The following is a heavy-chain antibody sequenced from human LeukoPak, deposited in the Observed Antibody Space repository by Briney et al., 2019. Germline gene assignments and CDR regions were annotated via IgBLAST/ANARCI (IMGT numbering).Heavy chain of an antibody. CDR3: ARGSGWEMATIYSSPPYYFDY. V-gene: IGHV3-7*01. J-gene: IGHJ4*02. CDR2: INGPGDEE. Sequence: GGSLRLSCVVSGFTFSDRSMTWVRQAPGKGLEWVANINGPGDEEHYLDSVRGRFTISRDNAKNSLYLEMKSLRPEDTAVYYCARGSGWEMATIYSSPPYYFDYWGQGTLVTVSS. CDR1: GFTFSDRS. D-gene: IGHD5-24*01.